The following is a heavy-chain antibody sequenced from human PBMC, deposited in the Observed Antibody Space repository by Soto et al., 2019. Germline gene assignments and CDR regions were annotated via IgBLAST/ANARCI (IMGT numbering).Heavy chain of an antibody. CDR1: GYTFTSYD. V-gene: IGHV1-8*01. J-gene: IGHJ6*02. CDR3: ASIRDYGGNTRKYYYYGVDV. Sequence: ASVKVSCKASGYTFTSYDINWVRQATGQGLEWMGWMNPNSGNTGYAQKFQGRVTMTRNTSISTAYMELSSLRSEDTAVYYCASIRDYGGNTRKYYYYGVDVWGQGTTVTVSS. CDR2: MNPNSGNT. D-gene: IGHD4-17*01.